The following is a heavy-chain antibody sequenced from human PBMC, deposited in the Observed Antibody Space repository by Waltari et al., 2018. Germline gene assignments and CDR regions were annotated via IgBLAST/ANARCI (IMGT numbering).Heavy chain of an antibody. CDR3: ARGALWAFHI. Sequence: QVQLQQSGPGLVKPSQTLSLPCAISGDSVSNHPVIWNWIRQSPSRGLEWLGRTYYRAKWYNDYAAPVKSRITVNPDTSKNQFSLQLNSVTPEDTAVYYCARGALWAFHIWGQGTMVTVSS. V-gene: IGHV6-1*01. J-gene: IGHJ3*02. CDR2: TYYRAKWYN. CDR1: GDSVSNHPVI. D-gene: IGHD2-21*01.